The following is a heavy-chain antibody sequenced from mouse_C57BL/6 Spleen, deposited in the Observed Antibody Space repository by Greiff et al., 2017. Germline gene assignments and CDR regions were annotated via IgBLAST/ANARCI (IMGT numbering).Heavy chain of an antibody. CDR2: IYPRSGNT. Sequence: VQLQESGAELARPGASVKLSCKASGYTFTSYGISWVKQRTGQGLEWIGEIYPRSGNTYYNEKFKGKATLTADKSSSTAYMELRSLTSEDSAVYFCARGGIYDGYYVWYFGVWGTGATVSVSS. J-gene: IGHJ1*03. CDR1: GYTFTSYG. V-gene: IGHV1-81*01. D-gene: IGHD2-3*01. CDR3: ARGGIYDGYYVWYFGV.